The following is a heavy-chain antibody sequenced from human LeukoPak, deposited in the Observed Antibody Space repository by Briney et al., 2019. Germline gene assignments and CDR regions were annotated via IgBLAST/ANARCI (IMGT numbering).Heavy chain of an antibody. CDR3: LKSHGGT. J-gene: IGHJ5*02. Sequence: SETLSLTCAVYGGSFSGYYWSWIRQPPGKGLEWIGEINHSGSTNYNPSLKSRVTISVDTSKNQFSLDLTSVTAADTAVYYCLKSHGGTWGQGTLVTVSS. CDR2: INHSGST. CDR1: GGSFSGYY. V-gene: IGHV4-34*03. D-gene: IGHD1-26*01.